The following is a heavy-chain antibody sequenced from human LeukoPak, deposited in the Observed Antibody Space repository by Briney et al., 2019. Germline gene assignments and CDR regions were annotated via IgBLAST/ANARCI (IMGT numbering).Heavy chain of an antibody. CDR1: GGSISSYY. CDR2: IYYSGST. V-gene: IGHV4-59*01. CDR3: ARADSSGYYVGY. D-gene: IGHD3-22*01. J-gene: IGHJ4*02. Sequence: SETLSLTCTVSGGSISSYYWSWIRQPPGKGLEWIGHIYYSGSTNYNPSLKSRVAISVDTSKNQFSLKLSSVTAADTAVYYCARADSSGYYVGYWGQGTLVTVSS.